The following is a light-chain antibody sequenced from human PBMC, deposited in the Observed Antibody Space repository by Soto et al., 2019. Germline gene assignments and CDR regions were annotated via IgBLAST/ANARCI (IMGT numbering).Light chain of an antibody. V-gene: IGKV3-11*01. J-gene: IGKJ5*01. CDR3: QQRSDWPIT. CDR2: DAS. CDR1: QSVSSY. Sequence: EIVLTQSPATLSLSPGERATLSCRASQSVSSYLAWYQQKPGQAPRLLIYDASNRATGIPARFSGSGSGTDFTLTISGLEPEDFAVYYCQQRSDWPITFGQGTRLDIK.